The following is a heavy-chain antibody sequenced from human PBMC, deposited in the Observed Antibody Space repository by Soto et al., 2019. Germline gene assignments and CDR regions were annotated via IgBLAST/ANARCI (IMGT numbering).Heavy chain of an antibody. Sequence: PSETLSLTWPVSGCSISGFYWSWIRPSAGKGLEWIGRIYATGTTDYNPSLKSRVMMSVDTSKKQFSLKLRSVTAADTAVYYCVRDGTKTLRDWFDPWGQGIAVTLSA. J-gene: IGHJ5*02. CDR2: IYATGTT. CDR3: VRDGTKTLRDWFDP. V-gene: IGHV4-4*07. CDR1: GCSISGFY. D-gene: IGHD1-1*01.